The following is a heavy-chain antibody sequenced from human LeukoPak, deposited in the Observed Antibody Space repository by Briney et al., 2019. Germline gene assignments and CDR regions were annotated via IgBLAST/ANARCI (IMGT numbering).Heavy chain of an antibody. J-gene: IGHJ4*02. CDR1: GFTFSTFA. V-gene: IGHV3-23*01. Sequence: GGSLRLSCAASGFTFSTFAMIWVRQPPGKGLEWVSSIFPSGGEIHYADSVRGRFTISRDNPRNTLYLQMNSLRAGDTAVYYCAKSFRSTSLDYWGQGTLVTVSS. CDR3: AKSFRSTSLDY. D-gene: IGHD2-2*01. CDR2: IFPSGGEI.